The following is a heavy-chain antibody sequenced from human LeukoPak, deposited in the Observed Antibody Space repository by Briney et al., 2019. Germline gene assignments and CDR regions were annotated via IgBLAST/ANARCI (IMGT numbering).Heavy chain of an antibody. CDR1: GGSISSYY. J-gene: IGHJ4*02. V-gene: IGHV4-59*08. CDR2: IYYSGST. CDR3: ARGKYSSSLDY. D-gene: IGHD6-13*01. Sequence: SETLSPTCTVSGGSISSYYWSWIRQPPGKGLEWIGYIYYSGSTNYNPSLKSRVTISVDTSKNQFSLKLSSVTAADTAVYYCARGKYSSSLDYWGQGTLVTVSS.